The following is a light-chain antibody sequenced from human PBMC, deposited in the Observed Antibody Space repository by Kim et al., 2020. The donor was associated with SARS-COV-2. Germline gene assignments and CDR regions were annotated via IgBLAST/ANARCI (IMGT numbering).Light chain of an antibody. CDR2: RDN. CDR3: QVWDSSTAWV. V-gene: IGLV3-9*01. CDR1: NIGSKN. J-gene: IGLJ3*02. Sequence: VALGQTASITCGGNNIGSKNEHWYQQKPGQAPVLVIYRDNNRPSGIPERFSGSNSGNTATLTISRAQAGDEADYYCQVWDSSTAWVFGGGTQLTVL.